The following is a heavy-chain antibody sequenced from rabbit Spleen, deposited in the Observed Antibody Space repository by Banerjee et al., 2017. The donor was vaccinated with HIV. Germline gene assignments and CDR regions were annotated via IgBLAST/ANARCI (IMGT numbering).Heavy chain of an antibody. CDR3: EREVAAKFSL. Sequence: QEQLVESGGGLVQPTGSLTLTCKASGVSFSDKDVMCWVRQAPGKGLEWIGYIDPIFSSTYYASWVNGRFTISRHNAQNTLYLQLNSLTAADTATYFCEREVAAKFSLGGPGTLVT. J-gene: IGHJ4*01. CDR1: GVSFSDKD. V-gene: IGHV1S47*01. CDR2: IDPIFSST. D-gene: IGHD4-1*01.